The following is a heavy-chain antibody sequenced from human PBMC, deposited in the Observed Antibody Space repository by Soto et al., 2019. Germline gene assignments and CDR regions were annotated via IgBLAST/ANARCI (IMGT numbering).Heavy chain of an antibody. D-gene: IGHD6-13*01. V-gene: IGHV3-23*01. J-gene: IGHJ4*02. CDR2: ISGSGGST. CDR3: AKLRRYSSSRTTTPQARSPYYFDY. Sequence: EVQLLESGGGLVQPGGSLRLSCAASGFTFSSYAMSWVRQAPGKGLEWVSAISGSGGSTYYADSVKGRFTISRDNSKNTLYLQMNSLRAEDTAVYYCAKLRRYSSSRTTTPQARSPYYFDYWGQGTLVTVSS. CDR1: GFTFSSYA.